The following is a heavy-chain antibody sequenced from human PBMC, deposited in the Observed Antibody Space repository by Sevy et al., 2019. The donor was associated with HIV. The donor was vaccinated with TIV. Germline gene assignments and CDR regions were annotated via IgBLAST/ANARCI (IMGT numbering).Heavy chain of an antibody. D-gene: IGHD5-12*01. CDR2: IIPIFGTA. J-gene: IGHJ5*02. CDR3: AGVRTPRGYSGYDRGDWFDP. CDR1: GGTFSSYA. Sequence: ASVKVSCKASGGTFSSYAISWVRQAPGQGLEWMGGIIPIFGTANYAQKFQGRVTITADESTGTAYMELSSLRSEDTAGYYCAGVRTPRGYSGYDRGDWFDPWGQGTLVTVSS. V-gene: IGHV1-69*13.